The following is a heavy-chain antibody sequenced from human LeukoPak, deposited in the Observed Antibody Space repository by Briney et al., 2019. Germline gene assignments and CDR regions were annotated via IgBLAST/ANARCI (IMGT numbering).Heavy chain of an antibody. CDR2: IYTSGST. Sequence: SQTLSLTCTVSGSSISSGSYYWSWIRQPAGKGLEWIGRIYTSGSTNYNPSLKSRVTMSVDTSKNQFSLKLSSVTAADTAVYYCASIAAPEAFDIWGQGTMVTVSS. D-gene: IGHD6-13*01. CDR1: GSSISSGSYY. J-gene: IGHJ3*02. V-gene: IGHV4-61*02. CDR3: ASIAAPEAFDI.